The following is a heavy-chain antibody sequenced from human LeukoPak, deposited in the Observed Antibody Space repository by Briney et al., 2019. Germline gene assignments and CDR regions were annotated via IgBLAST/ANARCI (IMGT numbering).Heavy chain of an antibody. CDR2: ICSGSST. Sequence: PGGSLRLSCAASGFTVSSNYLNWVRQAPGEGLEWVSVICSGSSTYYADCVKGRFTISRDNSKNTLYLQMNSLRVEDTAVYYCAREDYGLDVWGQGTTVTVSS. CDR1: GFTVSSNY. V-gene: IGHV3-53*01. J-gene: IGHJ6*02. CDR3: AREDYGLDV.